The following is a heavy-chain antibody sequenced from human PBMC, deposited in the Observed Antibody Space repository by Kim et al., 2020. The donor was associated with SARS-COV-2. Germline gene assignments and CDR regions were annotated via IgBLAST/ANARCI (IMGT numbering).Heavy chain of an antibody. J-gene: IGHJ3*02. V-gene: IGHV3-53*01. Sequence: YYADSGKGRFTTSRDTSKNRLYLQMDSLRAEETAVYDCARAGERGAFDIWGQGTMVTVSS. D-gene: IGHD3-10*01. CDR3: ARAGERGAFDI.